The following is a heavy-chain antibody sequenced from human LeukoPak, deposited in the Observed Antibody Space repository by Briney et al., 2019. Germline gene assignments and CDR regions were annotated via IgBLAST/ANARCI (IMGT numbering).Heavy chain of an antibody. Sequence: QAGGSLRLSCAASGFNFSSYAMSWVRQAPGKGLEWVSATSGSGGSTYYADSVKGRFTISRDNSKNTLYLQMNSLRAEDTAVYYCAKGRPNYYDSSGYVDYWGQGTLVSVSS. D-gene: IGHD3-22*01. CDR1: GFNFSSYA. J-gene: IGHJ4*02. V-gene: IGHV3-23*01. CDR2: TSGSGGST. CDR3: AKGRPNYYDSSGYVDY.